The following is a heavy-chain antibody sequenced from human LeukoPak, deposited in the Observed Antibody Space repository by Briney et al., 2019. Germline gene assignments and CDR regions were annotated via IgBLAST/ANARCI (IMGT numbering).Heavy chain of an antibody. CDR1: GFTFSSYW. Sequence: PGGSLRLSCAASGFTFSSYWMSWVRQAPGKGVEGVANIKQDGSEKYYVDSVKGRFTISRDNAKNSLYLQMNSLRAEDTAVYYCARESGYYNYYFDYWGQGTLVTVSS. J-gene: IGHJ4*02. CDR3: ARESGYYNYYFDY. V-gene: IGHV3-7*03. CDR2: IKQDGSEK. D-gene: IGHD3-22*01.